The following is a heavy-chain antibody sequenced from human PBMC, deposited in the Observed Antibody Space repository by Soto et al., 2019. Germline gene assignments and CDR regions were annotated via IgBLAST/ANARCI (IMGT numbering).Heavy chain of an antibody. CDR3: AKVAGITIFGVEYNWFDP. CDR2: ISGSGGST. D-gene: IGHD3-3*01. CDR1: GFTFSSYA. J-gene: IGHJ5*02. Sequence: GSLRLSCAASGFTFSSYAMSWVRQAPGKGLEWVSAISGSGGSTYYADSVKGRFTISRDNSKNTLYLQMNSLRAEDTAVYYCAKVAGITIFGVEYNWFDPWGQGTLVTVSS. V-gene: IGHV3-23*01.